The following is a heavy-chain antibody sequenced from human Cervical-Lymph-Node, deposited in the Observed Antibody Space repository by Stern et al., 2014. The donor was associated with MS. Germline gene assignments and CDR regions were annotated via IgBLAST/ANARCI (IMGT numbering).Heavy chain of an antibody. J-gene: IGHJ4*02. V-gene: IGHV3-9*01. Sequence: EVQLVQSGGGLVQSGRSLRLSCAASGFTFDDYAMHWVRQAPGKGLEWVSGISWNSGSIGYADSVKGLFTISRDNAKNSLYLQMNSLRAEDTALYYCAKTAGQASGFDYWGQGTLVTVS. D-gene: IGHD6-25*01. CDR2: ISWNSGSI. CDR1: GFTFDDYA. CDR3: AKTAGQASGFDY.